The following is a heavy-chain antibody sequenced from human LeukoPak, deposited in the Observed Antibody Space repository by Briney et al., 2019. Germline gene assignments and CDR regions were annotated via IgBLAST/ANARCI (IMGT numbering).Heavy chain of an antibody. CDR1: GGSLTSYY. CDR3: ARHSAHASTNDAFDI. Sequence: SETLSLTCTVSGGSLTSYYWSWIRQPPGKGLEWIGYIYCSVSPNSDSTSYNPSLKSRVTISVDTSKSHLSLNLSSVTAADTAVCYCARHSAHASTNDAFDIWGQGTMVTVSS. D-gene: IGHD2-2*01. J-gene: IGHJ3*02. CDR2: IYCSVSPNSDST. V-gene: IGHV4-59*01.